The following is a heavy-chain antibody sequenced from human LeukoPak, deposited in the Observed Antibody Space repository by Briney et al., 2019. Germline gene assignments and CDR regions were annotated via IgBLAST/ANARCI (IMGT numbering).Heavy chain of an antibody. CDR2: IYYSGST. Sequence: SETLSLTCTVSGGSVSSYYWSWIRQPPGKGLEWIGSIYYSGSTNYNPSLTSRVTISVDTSKNQFSLKLISVTAADTAVYYCARGRIGGNYWGQGTLVTVSS. CDR1: GGSVSSYY. J-gene: IGHJ4*02. D-gene: IGHD3-16*01. V-gene: IGHV4-59*02. CDR3: ARGRIGGNY.